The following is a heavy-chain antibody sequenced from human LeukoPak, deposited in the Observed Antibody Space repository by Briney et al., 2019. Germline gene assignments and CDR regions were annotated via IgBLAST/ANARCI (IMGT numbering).Heavy chain of an antibody. J-gene: IGHJ4*02. CDR3: AREALCDSSGYLGYYFDY. V-gene: IGHV4-59*01. CDR2: IYYSGST. Sequence: PSETLSLTCTVSGGSISSYYWSWIRQPPGKGLEWIGYIYYSGSTNYNPSLKSRVTISVDTSKNQFSLKLSSVTAADTAVYYCAREALCDSSGYLGYYFDYWGQGTLVTVSS. D-gene: IGHD3-22*01. CDR1: GGSISSYY.